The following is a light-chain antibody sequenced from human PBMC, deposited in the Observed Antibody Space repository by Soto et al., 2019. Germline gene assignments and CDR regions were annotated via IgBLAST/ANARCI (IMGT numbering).Light chain of an antibody. Sequence: DVQMTQSPSSLSASVGDRVTITGLPGQGVSRYLNWYQQIPGKAPKLLIYKASTLKSGVPSRFSGSGSGTEFTLTISSLQPDDFATYYCQHYNSYSEAFGQGTKVDI. V-gene: IGKV1-5*03. CDR3: QHYNSYSEA. J-gene: IGKJ1*01. CDR2: KAS. CDR1: QGVSRY.